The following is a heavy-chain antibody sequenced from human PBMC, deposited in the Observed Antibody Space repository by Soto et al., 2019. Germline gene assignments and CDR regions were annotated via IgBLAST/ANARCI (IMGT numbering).Heavy chain of an antibody. Sequence: ASVKVSCKASGYTFTSYGISWVRQAPGQGLEWMGWISAYNGNTNYAQKLQGRVTMTTDTSTSTAYMELRSLRSDDTAVYYCARSGRRPNDILTGYHFDYWGQGTLVTVSS. V-gene: IGHV1-18*01. CDR1: GYTFTSYG. J-gene: IGHJ4*02. CDR2: ISAYNGNT. D-gene: IGHD3-9*01. CDR3: ARSGRRPNDILTGYHFDY.